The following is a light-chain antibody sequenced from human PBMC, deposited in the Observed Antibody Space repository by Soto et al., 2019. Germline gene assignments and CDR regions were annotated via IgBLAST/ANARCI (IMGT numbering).Light chain of an antibody. CDR1: TSNIGSNP. CDR2: GNN. Sequence: QSVLAQPPSASGTPGQSVIFSCSGSTSNIGSNPVTWYQQLPGTAPKLVIYGNNQRPSGVPDRFSGSKSGTSASLAISGRQSEDEADYYCAAWDDNLDAAVFGGGTQLTVL. V-gene: IGLV1-44*01. J-gene: IGLJ7*01. CDR3: AAWDDNLDAAV.